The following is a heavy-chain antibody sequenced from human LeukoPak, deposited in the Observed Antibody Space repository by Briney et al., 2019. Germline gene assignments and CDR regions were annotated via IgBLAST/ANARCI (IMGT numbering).Heavy chain of an antibody. V-gene: IGHV3-74*01. CDR1: GFIFTTYW. D-gene: IGHD3-22*01. Sequence: PGGSLRLSCSASGFIFTTYWMHWVRQVPGKGLVWVSRMNSEGTTTTYADSVKGRFTISRDNAKNSLYLQMNSLRAEDTAVYYCATQRKGINYYDSSGYVDAFDIWGQGTMVTVSS. CDR3: ATQRKGINYYDSSGYVDAFDI. J-gene: IGHJ3*02. CDR2: MNSEGTTT.